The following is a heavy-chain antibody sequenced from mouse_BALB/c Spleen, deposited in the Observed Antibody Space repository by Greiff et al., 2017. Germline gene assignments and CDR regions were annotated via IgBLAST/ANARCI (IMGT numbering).Heavy chain of an antibody. V-gene: IGHV5-6-5*01. CDR3: ARGITTAPYYAMDY. CDR1: GFTFSSYA. CDR2: ISSGGST. J-gene: IGHJ4*01. Sequence: EVQLVESGGGLVKPGGSLKLSCAASGFTFSSYAMSWVRQTPEKRLEWVASISSGGSTYYPDSVKGRFTISRDNARNILYLQMSSLRSEDTAMYYCARGITTAPYYAMDYWGQGTSVTVSA. D-gene: IGHD1-2*01.